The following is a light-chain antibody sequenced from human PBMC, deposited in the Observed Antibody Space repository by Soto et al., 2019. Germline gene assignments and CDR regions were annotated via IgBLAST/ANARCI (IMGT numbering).Light chain of an antibody. J-gene: IGLJ3*02. V-gene: IGLV1-40*01. CDR2: GNS. CDR1: SSNIGAGYD. Sequence: QSVLTQPPSVSGAPGQRVTISCTGSSSNIGAGYDVHWYQQLPGTAPKLLISGNSNRPSGVPDRFSGSKSGTSASLAITGLQDDDEADYYCQSYDSSLSGWVFGGGTKVTVL. CDR3: QSYDSSLSGWV.